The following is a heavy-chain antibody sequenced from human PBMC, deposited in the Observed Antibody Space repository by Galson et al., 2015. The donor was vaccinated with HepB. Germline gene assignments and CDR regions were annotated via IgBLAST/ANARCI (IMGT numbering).Heavy chain of an antibody. Sequence: SLRLSCAASGFTFTGYAMNWVRQPPGRGLEWISSISSGGSYIYYADSVKGRFTISRDNARNSLFLQLNSLRAKDTAVYHCTRGFPYYNNELNDYWGQGTLVTVSS. D-gene: IGHD3-22*01. J-gene: IGHJ4*02. V-gene: IGHV3-21*01. CDR2: ISSGGSYI. CDR3: TRGFPYYNNELNDY. CDR1: GFTFTGYA.